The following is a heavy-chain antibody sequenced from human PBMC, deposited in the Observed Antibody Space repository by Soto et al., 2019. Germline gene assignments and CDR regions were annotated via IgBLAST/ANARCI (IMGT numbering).Heavy chain of an antibody. Sequence: QVQLQQWGAGLLKPSETLSLTCAVYGGSFSGYYWSWIRQPPGKGLEWIGEINHSGSTNYNPSLKSRVTISVDTSKNQFSLKLSSVTAADTAVYYCARGVASTSADYWGQGTLVTVSS. V-gene: IGHV4-34*01. CDR1: GGSFSGYY. CDR3: ARGVASTSADY. D-gene: IGHD2-2*01. J-gene: IGHJ4*02. CDR2: INHSGST.